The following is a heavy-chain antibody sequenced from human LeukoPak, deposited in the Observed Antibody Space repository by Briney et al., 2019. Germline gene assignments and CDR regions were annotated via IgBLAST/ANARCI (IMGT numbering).Heavy chain of an antibody. CDR1: GYTFTSYG. V-gene: IGHV1-18*01. CDR3: ARDPYYYDSSGQAY. CDR2: ISAYNGNT. D-gene: IGHD3-22*01. Sequence: ASVKVSCKASGYTFTSYGISRVRQAPGQGLEWMGWISAYNGNTNYAQKLQGRVTMTTDTSTSTAYMELRSLRSDDTAVYYCARDPYYYDSSGQAYWGQGTLVTVSS. J-gene: IGHJ4*02.